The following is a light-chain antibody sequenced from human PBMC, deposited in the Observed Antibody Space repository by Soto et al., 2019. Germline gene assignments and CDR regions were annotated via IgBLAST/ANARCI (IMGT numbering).Light chain of an antibody. CDR2: AAS. V-gene: IGKV3-20*01. CDR1: QSVISKY. CDR3: QQYGSSLTWT. Sequence: EVVLTQSPGTVSLSPGERVTLSYRASQSVISKYLAWYQQRPGQAPRLLIYAASSRATGIPDRFSGSGSGTDFTLSISSLEPEDFAVYYCQQYGSSLTWTFGQGTKVEMK. J-gene: IGKJ1*01.